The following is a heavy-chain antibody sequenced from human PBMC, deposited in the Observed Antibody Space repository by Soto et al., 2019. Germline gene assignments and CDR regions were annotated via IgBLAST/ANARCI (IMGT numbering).Heavy chain of an antibody. V-gene: IGHV1-3*01. J-gene: IGHJ6*02. CDR1: GYTFTSYA. Sequence: GASVKVSCKASGYTFTSYAMHWVRQAPGQRLEWMGWINAGNGNTKYSQKFQGRVTITRDTSASTAYMELSSLRSEDTAVYYCATTWIQLWPDYYYYGMDVWGQGTTVTVS. D-gene: IGHD5-18*01. CDR3: ATTWIQLWPDYYYYGMDV. CDR2: INAGNGNT.